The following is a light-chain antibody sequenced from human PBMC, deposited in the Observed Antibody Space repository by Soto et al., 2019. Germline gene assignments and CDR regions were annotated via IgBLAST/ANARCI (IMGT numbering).Light chain of an antibody. V-gene: IGKV3D-20*02. Sequence: EIVLTQSPGTLSLSPGERATLSCRASQTVTNRYLAWYQQKPGQAPRLLIFGASNRATGVPVRFSGSGSGTDFTLTISSLEPEDFAVYYCQQRNDWRRGTFGQGTRLEIK. J-gene: IGKJ5*01. CDR1: QTVTNRY. CDR3: QQRNDWRRGT. CDR2: GAS.